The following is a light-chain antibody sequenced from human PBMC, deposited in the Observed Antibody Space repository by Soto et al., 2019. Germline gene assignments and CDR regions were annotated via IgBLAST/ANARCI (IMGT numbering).Light chain of an antibody. Sequence: QSVLTQPPSASGTPGHSITIFCSGSGSNIGSNAVTWYQQLPRTAPRLLIYTNSQRPSGVPDRFSGSKSGTSASLAITGPQSGDEADYYCATWDDGLNGYVFGTGTQLTVL. CDR2: TNS. V-gene: IGLV1-44*01. CDR1: GSNIGSNA. CDR3: ATWDDGLNGYV. J-gene: IGLJ1*01.